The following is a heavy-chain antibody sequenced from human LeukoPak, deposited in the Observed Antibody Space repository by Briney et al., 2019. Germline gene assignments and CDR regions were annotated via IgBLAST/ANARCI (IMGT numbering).Heavy chain of an antibody. Sequence: SETLSLTCTVSGDSISSADYSWSWIRQPPGKGLEWIGYIYYSGSTYYNPSLKSRVTISVDTSKNHFSLKLSSVTAADTAVYYCASLITMVRGLRSDGFDYWGQGTLVTVSS. CDR2: IYYSGST. CDR1: GDSISSADYS. J-gene: IGHJ4*02. D-gene: IGHD3-10*01. V-gene: IGHV4-30-4*01. CDR3: ASLITMVRGLRSDGFDY.